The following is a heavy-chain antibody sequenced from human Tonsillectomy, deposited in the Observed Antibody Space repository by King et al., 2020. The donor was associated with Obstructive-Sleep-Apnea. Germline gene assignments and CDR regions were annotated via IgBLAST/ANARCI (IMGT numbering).Heavy chain of an antibody. CDR3: ARSVYGYPWYFDL. CDR1: GFSLNTRGVG. V-gene: IGHV2-5*02. D-gene: IGHD5-18*01. J-gene: IGHJ2*01. CDR2: IYWDDDK. Sequence: ITLKESGPTLVKPTQTLTLTCTFSGFSLNTRGVGVGWIRQPPGKALEWLAVIYWDDDKHYSPSLQNRLTITKDTSKNQVVLTMTNLDPVDAATYHCARSVYGYPWYFDLWGRGTLVTVSS.